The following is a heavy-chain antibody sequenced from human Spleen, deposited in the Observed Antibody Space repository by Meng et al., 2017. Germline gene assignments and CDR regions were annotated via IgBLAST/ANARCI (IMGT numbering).Heavy chain of an antibody. CDR3: AKDDYSTTFYYFHY. D-gene: IGHD4-11*01. CDR1: GFTFDDYG. CDR2: INWNGGST. V-gene: IGHV3-20*04. J-gene: IGHJ4*02. Sequence: GESLKISCAASGFTFDDYGMSWVRQAPGKGLEWVSGINWNGGSTGYADSVKGRFTISRDNAKNSLYLQLNSLRAEDTAFYYCAKDDYSTTFYYFHYWGQGNRV.